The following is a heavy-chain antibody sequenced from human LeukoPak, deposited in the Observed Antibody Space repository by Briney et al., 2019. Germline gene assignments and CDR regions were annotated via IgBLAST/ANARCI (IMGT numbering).Heavy chain of an antibody. CDR1: GFTFSAYP. CDR2: ITTSGDGT. V-gene: IGHV3-64*01. Sequence: PGGSLRLSCAASGFTFSAYPVHWVRQAPGKGLEYVSAITTSGDGTYYANSVKGRFTISRDNSKSTLYLQMGSLRPDDMGVYYCARGGGSYDSWGQGTLVTVSS. J-gene: IGHJ5*01. D-gene: IGHD1-26*01. CDR3: ARGGGSYDS.